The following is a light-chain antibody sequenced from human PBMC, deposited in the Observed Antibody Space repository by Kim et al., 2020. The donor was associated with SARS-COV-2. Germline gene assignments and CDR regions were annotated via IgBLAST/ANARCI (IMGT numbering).Light chain of an antibody. CDR2: GAP. J-gene: IGKJ5*01. CDR3: KQYHNWPPIT. CDR1: QKFKST. Sequence: PGESTPLSVRARQKFKSTVAGYIQKPDQATRLLIYGAPTQATSIPARFSGSGSGTEFTLTISSLQSEESAVYYCKQYHNWPPITFGQGTRLEIK. V-gene: IGKV3-15*01.